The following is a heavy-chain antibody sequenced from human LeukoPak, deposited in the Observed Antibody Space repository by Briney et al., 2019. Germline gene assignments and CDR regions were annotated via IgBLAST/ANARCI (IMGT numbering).Heavy chain of an antibody. J-gene: IGHJ5*02. CDR1: GFTVSTNY. V-gene: IGHV3-66*01. CDR3: ARGLGYYYAP. Sequence: GGSLRPSCAASGFTVSTNYMSWVRQAPGKGLEWVSLIYSGGNTYYADSVMGRFTISRDNSKNTLYLQMNSLRVEDTAVYYCARGLGYYYAPWGQGTLVTVSS. D-gene: IGHD3-10*01. CDR2: IYSGGNT.